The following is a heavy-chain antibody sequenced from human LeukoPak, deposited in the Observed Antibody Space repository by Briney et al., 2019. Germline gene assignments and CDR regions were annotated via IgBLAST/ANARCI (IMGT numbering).Heavy chain of an antibody. CDR2: IRSDGSNT. CDR1: GFSFSDFD. Sequence: GGSLRLSCATSGFSFSDFDMQWVRQAPGQGLEWVAFIRSDGSNTYYGDSVKGRFTISRDNSKKILHLQMNSLRPGDTALYYCAIIPLGGRFDYWGQGTLVIVSS. V-gene: IGHV3-30*02. CDR3: AIIPLGGRFDY. D-gene: IGHD3-10*01. J-gene: IGHJ4*02.